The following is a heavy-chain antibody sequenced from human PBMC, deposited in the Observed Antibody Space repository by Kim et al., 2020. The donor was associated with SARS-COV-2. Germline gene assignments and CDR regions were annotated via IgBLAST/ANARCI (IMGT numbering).Heavy chain of an antibody. V-gene: IGHV3-48*03. CDR3: AREDSSGWSRVDY. J-gene: IGHJ4*02. CDR2: ISSSGSTI. Sequence: GGSLRLSCAASGFTFSSYEMNWVRQAPGKGLEWVSYISSSGSTIYYADSVKGRFTISRDNAKNSLYLQMNSLRAEDTAVYYCAREDSSGWSRVDYWGQGTLLTVSS. D-gene: IGHD6-19*01. CDR1: GFTFSSYE.